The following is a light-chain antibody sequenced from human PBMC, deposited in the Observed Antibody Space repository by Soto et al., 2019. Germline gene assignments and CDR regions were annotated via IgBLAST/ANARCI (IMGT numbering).Light chain of an antibody. CDR1: SSDVGSYNL. CDR2: EVS. Sequence: QSVLTQPASVSGSPGQSITISCTGTSSDVGSYNLVSWYQQHPGKAPKLMIYEVSKRPSGVSNRFSGSKSGNTASLTISGLQAEDEVDYYCCSYAGSSTFLYVFGTGTKVTVL. J-gene: IGLJ1*01. V-gene: IGLV2-23*02. CDR3: CSYAGSSTFLYV.